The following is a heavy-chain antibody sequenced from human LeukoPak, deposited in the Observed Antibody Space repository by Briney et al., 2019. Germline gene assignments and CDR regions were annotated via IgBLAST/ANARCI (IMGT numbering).Heavy chain of an antibody. CDR3: ARWSYYDSSGYYYNFDY. J-gene: IGHJ4*02. D-gene: IGHD3-22*01. V-gene: IGHV5-51*01. Sequence: GESLKISCKGSGYSFTSYWIGWVRQMPGKGLEWMGIIYSGDSDTRYSPSFQGQVTISADKSISTAYLQWSSLKASDTAMYYCARWSYYDSSGYYYNFDYWGQGTLVTVSS. CDR2: IYSGDSDT. CDR1: GYSFTSYW.